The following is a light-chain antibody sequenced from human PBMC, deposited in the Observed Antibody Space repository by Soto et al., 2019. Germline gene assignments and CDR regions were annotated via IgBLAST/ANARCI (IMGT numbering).Light chain of an antibody. V-gene: IGLV1-44*01. J-gene: IGLJ3*02. CDR2: NNN. CDR3: AVWDDSLDGWV. CDR1: SSNIGSHV. Sequence: QSVLTQPPSASGTPGQRVTISCSGSSSNIGSHVVYWYQQLAGTAPKLLMYNNNQRPSGVPDRLSGSKSGTSASLAISGLQSEDEADYHCAVWDDSLDGWVFGGGTKLTVL.